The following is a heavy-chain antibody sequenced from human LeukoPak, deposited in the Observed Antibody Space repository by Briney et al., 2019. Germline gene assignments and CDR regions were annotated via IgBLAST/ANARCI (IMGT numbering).Heavy chain of an antibody. Sequence: PGGSLRLSCSASGFTFSAYNMNWVRQAPGKWLEWVSSITFSSDYIYYADSVKGRFTISRDNAKNSLYLQMNSLRAEDTAVYHCASNSRYLDVWGKGTTVTVSS. D-gene: IGHD3-9*01. CDR3: ASNSRYLDV. V-gene: IGHV3-21*01. CDR2: ITFSSDYI. J-gene: IGHJ6*04. CDR1: GFTFSAYN.